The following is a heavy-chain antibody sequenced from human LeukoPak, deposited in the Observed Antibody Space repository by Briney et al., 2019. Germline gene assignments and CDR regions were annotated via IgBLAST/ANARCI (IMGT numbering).Heavy chain of an antibody. CDR2: IIPILGIA. Sequence: SVKVSCKASGGTFSSYAISWVRQALGQGLEWMGRIIPILGIANYAQKFQGRVTITADKSTSTAYMELSSLRSEDTAVYYCARSGDEDTAMSIDYWGQGTLVTVSS. CDR3: ARSGDEDTAMSIDY. V-gene: IGHV1-69*04. D-gene: IGHD5-18*01. CDR1: GGTFSSYA. J-gene: IGHJ4*02.